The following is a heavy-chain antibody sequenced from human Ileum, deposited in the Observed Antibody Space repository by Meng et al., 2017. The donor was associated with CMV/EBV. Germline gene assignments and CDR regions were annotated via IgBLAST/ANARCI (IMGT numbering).Heavy chain of an antibody. Sequence: SCKASGYPFTGYYVHWVRQAPGQGLEWMGWISPNSGGTNYAQKFQGRVTVTRDTSIGTAYMELSRLRFDDAAVYYCARGNPTRSLDSWGQGTLVTVSS. CDR1: GYPFTGYY. CDR2: ISPNSGGT. D-gene: IGHD3-10*01. J-gene: IGHJ4*02. CDR3: ARGNPTRSLDS. V-gene: IGHV1-2*02.